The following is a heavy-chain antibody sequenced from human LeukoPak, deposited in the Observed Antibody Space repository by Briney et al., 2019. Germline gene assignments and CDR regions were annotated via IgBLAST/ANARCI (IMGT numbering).Heavy chain of an antibody. Sequence: GGSLRLSCAASGFTFSSYSMNWVRQAPGKGLEWVSYISSSSSTIYYADSVKGRFTISRDNAKNSLYLQMNSLRAEDTAVYYCAREGGYSTHNEPDYWGQGTLVTVSS. CDR3: AREGGYSTHNEPDY. CDR2: ISSSSSTI. D-gene: IGHD3-10*01. J-gene: IGHJ4*02. CDR1: GFTFSSYS. V-gene: IGHV3-48*04.